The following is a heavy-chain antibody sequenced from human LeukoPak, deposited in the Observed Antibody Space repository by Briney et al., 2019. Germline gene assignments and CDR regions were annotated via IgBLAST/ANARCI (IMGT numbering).Heavy chain of an antibody. V-gene: IGHV4-59*01. Sequence: SETLSLTCTVSGGSISSYYWSWIRRPPGKGLEWIGYIYYSGSTNYNPSLKSRVTISVDTSKNQFSLKLSSVTAADTAVYYCARGTTDGSGSYWPNWFDPWGQGTLVTVSS. D-gene: IGHD3-10*01. CDR1: GGSISSYY. CDR2: IYYSGST. J-gene: IGHJ5*02. CDR3: ARGTTDGSGSYWPNWFDP.